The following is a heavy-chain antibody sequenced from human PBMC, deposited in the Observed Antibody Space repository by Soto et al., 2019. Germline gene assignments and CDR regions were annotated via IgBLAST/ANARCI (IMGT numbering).Heavy chain of an antibody. CDR3: ARDYDSSGYYYDT. Sequence: SETLSLTCTVSGGSISSYCWSWFRRRPGKGREWMGCIYHGGSTNYNPALKRRATISVDTPKNPFSLKLSSVSAPDTAMYYCARDYDSSGYYYDTWGQGTMVTVSS. J-gene: IGHJ5*02. D-gene: IGHD3-22*01. CDR2: IYHGGST. CDR1: GGSISSYC. V-gene: IGHV4-59*01.